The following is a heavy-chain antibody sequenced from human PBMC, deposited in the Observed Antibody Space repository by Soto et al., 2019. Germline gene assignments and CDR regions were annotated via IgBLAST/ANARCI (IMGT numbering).Heavy chain of an antibody. Sequence: PGGSLRLSCAASGFTFSSYAMSWVRQAPGKGLEWVSAISGSGGSTYYADSVKGRFTISRDNSKNTLYLQMNSLRAEDTAVYYCAKLDVSVYDSLDWALDYWAQLTLVTV. CDR3: AKLDVSVYDSLDWALDY. CDR1: GFTFSSYA. D-gene: IGHD5-12*01. J-gene: IGHJ4*02. CDR2: ISGSGGST. V-gene: IGHV3-23*01.